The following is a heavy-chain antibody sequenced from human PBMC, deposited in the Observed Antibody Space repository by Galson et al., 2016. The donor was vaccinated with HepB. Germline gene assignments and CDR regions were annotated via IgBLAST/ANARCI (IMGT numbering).Heavy chain of an antibody. CDR1: GYTFSAYG. V-gene: IGHV1-18*01. D-gene: IGHD2-15*01. Sequence: SVKVSCKASGYTFSAYGTTWVRQAPGQGLEWMGWIGVYNGNTNYAQRFRGRVTMTTDTSTSTAYMELRSLRSDDTAVYYCARDSGCSGGNCYFDSWGQGTLVTVSS. CDR2: IGVYNGNT. CDR3: ARDSGCSGGNCYFDS. J-gene: IGHJ4*03.